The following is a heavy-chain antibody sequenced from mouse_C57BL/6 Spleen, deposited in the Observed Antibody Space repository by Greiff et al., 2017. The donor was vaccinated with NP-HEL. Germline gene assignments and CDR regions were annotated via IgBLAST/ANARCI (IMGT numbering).Heavy chain of an antibody. CDR3: ASDYYGSYYAMDY. D-gene: IGHD1-1*01. J-gene: IGHJ4*01. CDR2: ISSGSSTS. V-gene: IGHV5-17*01. Sequence: EVQLVESGGGLVKPGGSLKLSCAASGFTFSDYGMHWVRQAPEKGLEWVAYISSGSSTSYYADTVKGRFTIARDNAKNTLFLQMTSLRSEDTAMYYCASDYYGSYYAMDYWGQGTSVTVSS. CDR1: GFTFSDYG.